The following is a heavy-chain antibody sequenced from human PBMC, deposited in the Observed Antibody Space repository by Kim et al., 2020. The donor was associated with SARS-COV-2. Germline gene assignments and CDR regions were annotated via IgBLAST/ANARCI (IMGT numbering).Heavy chain of an antibody. J-gene: IGHJ6*02. CDR1: GGTFSSYA. D-gene: IGHD3-22*01. CDR2: IIPIFGTA. CDR3: ARDPPYYYDSSGYSLYGMDV. Sequence: SVKVSCKASGGTFSSYAISWVRQAPGQGLEWMGGIIPIFGTANYAQKFQGRVTITAGESTSTAYMELSSLRSEDTAVYYCARDPPYYYDSSGYSLYGMDVWGQGTTVTVSS. V-gene: IGHV1-69*13.